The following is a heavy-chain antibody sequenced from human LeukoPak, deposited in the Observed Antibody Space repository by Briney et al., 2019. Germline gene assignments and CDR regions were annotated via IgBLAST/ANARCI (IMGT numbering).Heavy chain of an antibody. CDR2: ISTSSSYI. CDR1: GFTFSSYN. Sequence: GGSLRLSCAAPGFTFSSYNMNWVRQAPGKGLEWVSSISTSSSYIYYADSVKGRFTISRDNSKNALYLQMNSLRAEDTAVYYCAKDLSYYDSSGYSDWGQGTLVTVSS. J-gene: IGHJ4*02. V-gene: IGHV3-21*04. CDR3: AKDLSYYDSSGYSD. D-gene: IGHD3-22*01.